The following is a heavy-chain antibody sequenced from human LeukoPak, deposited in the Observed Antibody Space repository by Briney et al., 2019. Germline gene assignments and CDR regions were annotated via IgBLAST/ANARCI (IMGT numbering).Heavy chain of an antibody. CDR3: TKDCSGGSCYSS. CDR1: GFTFDIYG. J-gene: IGHJ4*02. Sequence: GGSLRLSCAAFGFTFDIYGINWVRQAPGKGLEWVSAISGSGGSTYYADSVKGRFTISRDNSKNTLYLQMNSLRAEDTAVYYCTKDCSGGSCYSSWGQGTLVTVSS. CDR2: ISGSGGST. V-gene: IGHV3-23*01. D-gene: IGHD2-15*01.